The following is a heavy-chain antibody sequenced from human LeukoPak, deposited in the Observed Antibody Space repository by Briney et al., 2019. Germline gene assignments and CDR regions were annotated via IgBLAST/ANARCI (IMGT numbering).Heavy chain of an antibody. CDR2: TYYRSKWYN. CDR3: ARDFGTTGWHTFDY. J-gene: IGHJ4*02. D-gene: IGHD6-19*01. V-gene: IGHV6-1*01. CDR1: GDSVSSKNGA. Sequence: SQTLSLTCVVSGDSVSSKNGAWNWIRQSPSRGLEWLGRTYYRSKWYNDYAESMEGRMTISQDTSNNQYSLHLNSVTPDDTAVYCCARDFGTTGWHTFDYWGQGTLVTVSS.